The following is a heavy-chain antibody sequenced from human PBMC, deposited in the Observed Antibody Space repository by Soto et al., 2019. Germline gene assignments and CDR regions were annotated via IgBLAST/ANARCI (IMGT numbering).Heavy chain of an antibody. Sequence: QVYVVESGGGVVQPGRSLRLSCAVSGFTFSGHAMHWVRQAPGKGLEWVAIVSSDGSRRFYGESVEGRFSISRDNSRNTLYLQMKSLRPEDTDVYYCAQDGGVGATLGLPSGDEFWGQGTLVTVSS. CDR1: GFTFSGHA. CDR2: VSSDGSRR. CDR3: AQDGGVGATLGLPSGDEF. D-gene: IGHD1-26*01. V-gene: IGHV3-30*18. J-gene: IGHJ4*02.